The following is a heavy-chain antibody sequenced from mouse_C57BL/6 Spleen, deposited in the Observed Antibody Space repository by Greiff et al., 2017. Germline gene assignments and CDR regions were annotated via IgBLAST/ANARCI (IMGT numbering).Heavy chain of an antibody. Sequence: VQLQQSGPELVKPGASVKISCKASGYAFSSSWMHWVKQRPGKGLEWIGRIYPGDGDTNYNGKFKGKATLTADKSSSTAYMQLSSLTSEDSAVYFCARYGSSYGDFDVWGTGTTVTVSS. D-gene: IGHD1-1*01. V-gene: IGHV1-82*01. CDR2: IYPGDGDT. CDR1: GYAFSSSW. CDR3: ARYGSSYGDFDV. J-gene: IGHJ1*03.